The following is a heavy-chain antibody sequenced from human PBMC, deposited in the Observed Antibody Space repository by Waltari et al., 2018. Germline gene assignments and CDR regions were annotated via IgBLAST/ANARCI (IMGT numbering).Heavy chain of an antibody. V-gene: IGHV4-39*01. CDR1: GGSISSSSYY. J-gene: IGHJ4*02. CDR3: ARQGNDYGGNPQD. D-gene: IGHD4-17*01. CDR2: IYYSGST. Sequence: QLQLQESGPGLVKPSETLSITCTVSGGSISSSSYYWGWIRPPPGKGLEWIGSIYYSGSTYYNPSLKSRVTISVDTSKNQFSLKLSSVTAADTAVYYCARQGNDYGGNPQDWGQGTLVTVSS.